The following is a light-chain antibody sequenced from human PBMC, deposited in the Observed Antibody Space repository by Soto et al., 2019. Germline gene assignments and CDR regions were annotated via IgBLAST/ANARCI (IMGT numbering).Light chain of an antibody. CDR1: SSDVGGHNY. Sequence: QSALTQPPSASGSPGQSVTISCTGTSSDVGGHNYVSWYQQHPGKAPKLMIYEVTQRPSGVPDRFSGSKSGNTASLTVSGLQDEDEADYYCCSYEGNNNVFGTGTKVTVL. CDR3: CSYEGNNNV. V-gene: IGLV2-8*01. CDR2: EVT. J-gene: IGLJ1*01.